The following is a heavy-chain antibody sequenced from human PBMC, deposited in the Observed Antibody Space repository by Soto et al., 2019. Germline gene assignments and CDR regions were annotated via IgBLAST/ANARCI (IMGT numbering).Heavy chain of an antibody. CDR1: GYSFSDYD. D-gene: IGHD1-20*01. V-gene: IGHV1-8*01. CDR3: ARDNRYNWNDEGWFDP. J-gene: IGHJ5*02. Sequence: QVQLVQAGAEVKKPGASVKVSCKASGYSFSDYDINWVRQATGQGPEWMGWMNPNSGNTGYAQKFQCRVIMTRNTCINTAFLELSSLGSEDRAVYYCARDNRYNWNDEGWFDPWGQGTLVTVSS. CDR2: MNPNSGNT.